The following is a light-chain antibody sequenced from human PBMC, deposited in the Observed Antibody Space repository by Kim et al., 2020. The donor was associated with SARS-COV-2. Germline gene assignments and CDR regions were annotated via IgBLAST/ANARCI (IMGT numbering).Light chain of an antibody. CDR3: AAWEDSRDGHGV. V-gene: IGLV1-44*01. Sequence: KGKIACSGGTSNRGSKTAAWWQQHTGAAAKLLIYCSKKRRPGVPDERSGAKTGSTAALAISTLEEEDEADYYCAAWEDSRDGHGVFGGGTQLTVL. J-gene: IGLJ2*01. CDR1: TSNRGSKT. CDR2: CSK.